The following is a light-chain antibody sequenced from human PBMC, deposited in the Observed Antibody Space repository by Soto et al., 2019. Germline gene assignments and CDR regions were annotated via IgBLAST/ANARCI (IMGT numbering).Light chain of an antibody. V-gene: IGKV1-5*01. J-gene: IGKJ1*01. CDR2: DAS. Sequence: DIQTTQPPSALSAPVGDRVSITCRASQRVNTCLAWYQQKPGKAPTLLIYDASSSQSWVPSRFSGSGSGTEFTLTISSLQPDDFATYDSQQYQIDWTFGQGTKVDI. CDR3: QQYQIDWT. CDR1: QRVNTC.